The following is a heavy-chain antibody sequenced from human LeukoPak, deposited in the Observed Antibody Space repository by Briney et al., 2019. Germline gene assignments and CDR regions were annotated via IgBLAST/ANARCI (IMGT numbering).Heavy chain of an antibody. V-gene: IGHV1-2*02. J-gene: IGHJ4*02. Sequence: GASVKVSCKASGYTFTGCYMHWVRQAPGQGLEWMGWINPNSGGTNYAQKFQGRVTMTRDTSISTAYMELSRLRSDDTAVCYCARGSYYYGSGSYSPHYLNWGQGTLVTVSS. CDR1: GYTFTGCY. CDR2: INPNSGGT. CDR3: ARGSYYYGSGSYSPHYLN. D-gene: IGHD3-10*01.